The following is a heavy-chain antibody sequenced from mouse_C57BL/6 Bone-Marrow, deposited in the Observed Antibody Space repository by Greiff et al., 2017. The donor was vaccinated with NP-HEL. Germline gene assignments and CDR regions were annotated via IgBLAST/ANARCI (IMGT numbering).Heavy chain of an antibody. CDR1: GFTITDYY. V-gene: IGHV14-2*01. CDR3: ARAGRDYALGFDV. D-gene: IGHD2-4*01. CDR2: IDPEDGET. J-gene: IGHJ1*03. Sequence: VQLKESGAELVKPGASVKLSCTASGFTITDYYMHWVKQRPEQGLEWIGRIDPEDGETKYAPKFQGKATLTADTSSNTAYLQLSSLTSEDTAVYYGARAGRDYALGFDVWGTGTTVTVSS.